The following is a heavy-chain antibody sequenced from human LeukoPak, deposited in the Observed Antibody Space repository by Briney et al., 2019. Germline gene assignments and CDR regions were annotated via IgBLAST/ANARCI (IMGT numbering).Heavy chain of an antibody. CDR3: ARHSGSGLIYYFDY. J-gene: IGHJ4*02. V-gene: IGHV4-59*08. CDR2: IYYSGST. D-gene: IGHD2-15*01. CDR1: GGSISSYY. Sequence: PSETLSLTCTVSGGSISSYYWSWIRQPPGKGLEWTGDIYYSGSTNYNPSLKSRVTISVDTSKNQFSLKVSSVTAADTAVYYCARHSGSGLIYYFDYWGQGTLVTVSS.